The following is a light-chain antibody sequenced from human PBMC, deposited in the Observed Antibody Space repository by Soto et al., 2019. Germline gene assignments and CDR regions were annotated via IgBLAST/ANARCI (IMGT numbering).Light chain of an antibody. J-gene: IGKJ1*01. Sequence: EIVMTQSPATLSVSPGERATLSCRASQSVTIKLAWYQQIPGQAPRLLISGAATRATGIPARFSGSGSGTEFTLSISSLQSEDFAIYYCQQYNNWPWTFGQGTKVEIK. CDR2: GAA. V-gene: IGKV3-15*01. CDR3: QQYNNWPWT. CDR1: QSVTIK.